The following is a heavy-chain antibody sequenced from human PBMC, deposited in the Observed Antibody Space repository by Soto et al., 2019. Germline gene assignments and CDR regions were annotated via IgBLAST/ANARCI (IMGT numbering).Heavy chain of an antibody. CDR1: GYSFTSYW. J-gene: IGHJ3*02. CDR3: AILSSYIQSGGYYNRHDAFDI. CDR2: IYPGDSDI. D-gene: IGHD3-22*01. Sequence: PGESLKISCKGSGYSFTSYWIGWVRQMPGKGLEWMGIIYPGDSDISYSPSFQGQVIISADKSISTAYLQWSSLKASDTAMYYCAILSSYIQSGGYYNRHDAFDIWGQGAMVTVS. V-gene: IGHV5-51*01.